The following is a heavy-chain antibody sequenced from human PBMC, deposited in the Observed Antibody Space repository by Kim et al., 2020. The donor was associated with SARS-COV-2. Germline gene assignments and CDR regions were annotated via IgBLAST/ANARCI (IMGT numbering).Heavy chain of an antibody. Sequence: SETLSLTCTVSGGSISSGTYYWSWIRQPAGKELEWIGRINAIGNTTSNPSLRSRVTIPADTTKNQFYLKSTSGTAAATAVYYCAWELLVGGYYYYAMDVWGEGTKVTVSS. D-gene: IGHD2-8*02. CDR3: AWELLVGGYYYYAMDV. V-gene: IGHV4-61*02. CDR1: GGSISSGTYY. J-gene: IGHJ6*04. CDR2: INAIGNT.